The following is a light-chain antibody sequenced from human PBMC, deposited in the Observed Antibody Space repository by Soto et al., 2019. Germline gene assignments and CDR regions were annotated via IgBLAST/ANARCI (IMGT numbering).Light chain of an antibody. J-gene: IGKJ1*01. Sequence: EIVMTQSPATLSVSPGERATLSCRASQSVSSNLAWYQQKPGQAPRLLIYGASIRATGIPARFSGSGSGTEFTLTISSLQSEDFAVYYCQQYNNWRTFGQGT. CDR1: QSVSSN. V-gene: IGKV3D-15*01. CDR3: QQYNNWRT. CDR2: GAS.